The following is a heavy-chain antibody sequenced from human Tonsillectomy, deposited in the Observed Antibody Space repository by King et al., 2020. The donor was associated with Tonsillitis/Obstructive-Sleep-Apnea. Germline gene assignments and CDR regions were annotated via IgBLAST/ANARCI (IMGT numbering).Heavy chain of an antibody. CDR2: ISGRGGST. CDR3: AKDRLGDFGVVIPDY. CDR1: GFTFSSYA. V-gene: IGHV3-23*04. J-gene: IGHJ4*02. D-gene: IGHD3-3*01. Sequence: VQLVESGGGLVQPGGSLRLSCAASGFTFSSYAMSWGRPAPGKGLEWVSPISGRGGSTYCADSVKGRFTISRDNSKNTLYLQMNSLRAEDTAIYYCAKDRLGDFGVVIPDYWGQGTLVTVSS.